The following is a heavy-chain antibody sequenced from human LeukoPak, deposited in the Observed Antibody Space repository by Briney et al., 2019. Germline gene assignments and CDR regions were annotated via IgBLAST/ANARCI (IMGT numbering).Heavy chain of an antibody. CDR1: GGSISSYY. J-gene: IGHJ4*02. D-gene: IGHD3-9*01. CDR2: IYYSGST. Sequence: SETLSLTCTVSGGSISSYYWSWIRQPPGKGLEWIGYIYYSGSTNYNPSLKSRVTISVDTSKNQFSLKLSSVTAADTAVYYCARGRPRYFDWLFRPGDYWGQGTLVTVSS. CDR3: ARGRPRYFDWLFRPGDY. V-gene: IGHV4-59*12.